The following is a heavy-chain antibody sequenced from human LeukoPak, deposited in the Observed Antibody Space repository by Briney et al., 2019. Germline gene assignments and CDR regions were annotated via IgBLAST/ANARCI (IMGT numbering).Heavy chain of an antibody. CDR2: IKQEGSQK. Sequence: GGSLRLSCAASGFTFSSIWMSWVGQGPGKGREGVANIKQEGSQKYYVASVKRPFTISRDNAKNSLYLQMNSLRAEDTAVYYCARHYGALPLIDYWGQGTLVTVSS. CDR3: ARHYGALPLIDY. CDR1: GFTFSSIW. D-gene: IGHD4-17*01. V-gene: IGHV3-7*01. J-gene: IGHJ4*02.